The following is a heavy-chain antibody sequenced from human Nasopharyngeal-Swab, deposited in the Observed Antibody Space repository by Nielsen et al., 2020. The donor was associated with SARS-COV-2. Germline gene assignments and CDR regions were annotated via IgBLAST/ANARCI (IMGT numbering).Heavy chain of an antibody. J-gene: IGHJ6*02. Sequence: GVSLKISCAASGFTVSSHYMSWVRQAPGEGLEWVSVIYSGGSTYYADSVKGRFTISRDNSKNTLYLQMNSLRAEDTAVYYCARDRTDYCTNGVCYPASYYYGMDVWGQGTTVTVSS. CDR3: ARDRTDYCTNGVCYPASYYYGMDV. D-gene: IGHD2-8*01. V-gene: IGHV3-66*01. CDR2: IYSGGST. CDR1: GFTVSSHY.